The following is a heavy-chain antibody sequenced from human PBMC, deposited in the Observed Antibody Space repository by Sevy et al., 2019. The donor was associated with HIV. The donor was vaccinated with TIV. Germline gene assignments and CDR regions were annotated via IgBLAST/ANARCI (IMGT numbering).Heavy chain of an antibody. V-gene: IGHV3-23*01. D-gene: IGHD1-26*01. CDR3: AKDPVPEFDSGTVLAPFDY. Sequence: GGSLRLSCAASKFTFTIYAMSWVRQAPGKGLEWVSAISGSGGRTNYADSVKGRFTISRDNSKNTLYLQMNSLRAEDTAVYYCAKDPVPEFDSGTVLAPFDYWGQGTLVTVSS. J-gene: IGHJ4*02. CDR2: ISGSGGRT. CDR1: KFTFTIYA.